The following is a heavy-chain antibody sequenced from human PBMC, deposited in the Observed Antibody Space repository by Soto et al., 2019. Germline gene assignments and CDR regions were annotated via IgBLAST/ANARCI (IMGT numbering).Heavy chain of an antibody. V-gene: IGHV3-30*18. D-gene: IGHD6-19*01. CDR3: AKEVAVAGDFDY. CDR1: GFTFSSYG. J-gene: IGHJ4*01. CDR2: ISSDGNTK. Sequence: GGSLRLSCVASGFTFSSYGIHWVRQAPGKGLEWVAVISSDGNTKYYADSVKGRFTISRDNSKNTLYLQMDSLRAEDTAVYYCAKEVAVAGDFDYWGLGTQVTVSS.